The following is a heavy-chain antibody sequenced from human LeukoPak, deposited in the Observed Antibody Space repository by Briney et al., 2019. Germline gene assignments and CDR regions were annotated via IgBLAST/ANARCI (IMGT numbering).Heavy chain of an antibody. V-gene: IGHV3-11*01. CDR2: ISSSGSTI. J-gene: IGHJ6*02. CDR3: GRDVGSSGHKIPLYYYYSYGMDV. D-gene: IGHD3-22*01. Sequence: GGSLRLSCAASGFTFSDYYMSWIRQAPGKGLEWVSYISSSGSTIYYADSVKGRFTISRDNAKNSLYLQMNSLRAEDTAVYYCGRDVGSSGHKIPLYYYYSYGMDVWGQGTTVTVSS. CDR1: GFTFSDYY.